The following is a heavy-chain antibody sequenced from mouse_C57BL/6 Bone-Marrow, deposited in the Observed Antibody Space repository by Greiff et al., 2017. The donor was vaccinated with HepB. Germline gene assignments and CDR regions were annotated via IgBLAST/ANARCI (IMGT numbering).Heavy chain of an antibody. CDR3: ARKDYDGSSYYFDY. V-gene: IGHV1-64*01. CDR1: GYTFTSYW. CDR2: IHPNSGST. D-gene: IGHD1-1*01. Sequence: VQLQQPGAELVKPGASVKLSCKASGYTFTSYWMPWVKQRPGQGLEWIGMIHPNSGSTNYNEKFKSKATLTVDKSSSTAYMQLSSLTSEDSAVYYCARKDYDGSSYYFDYWGQGTTLTVSS. J-gene: IGHJ2*01.